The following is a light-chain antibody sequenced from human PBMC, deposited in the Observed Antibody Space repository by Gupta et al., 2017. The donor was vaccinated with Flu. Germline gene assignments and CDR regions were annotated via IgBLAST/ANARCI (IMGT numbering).Light chain of an antibody. Sequence: QSVLTQPPSVSAAPGQKVTISCSGSNSNIANNYVSWYQQLPGTAPKLRIYDDTKRPSGIPDRFSGSKSGTSANLGITGLQTGDEADYDCEAWDSSLSAGVFGGGTKLTVL. CDR1: NSNIANNY. J-gene: IGLJ2*01. CDR3: EAWDSSLSAGV. V-gene: IGLV1-51*01. CDR2: DDT.